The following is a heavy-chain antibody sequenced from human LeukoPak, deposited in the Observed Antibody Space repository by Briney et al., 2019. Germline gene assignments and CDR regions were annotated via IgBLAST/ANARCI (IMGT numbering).Heavy chain of an antibody. CDR1: GGSINSYY. Sequence: SETLSLTCTVSGGSINSYYWSWIRQPPGKGLEWIGYIYYSGSTNHNPSLKSRVTISVDTSKNQSSLKLSSVTAADTAVYYCARQSSYGDYVYYFDYWGQGTLVTVSS. CDR3: ARQSSYGDYVYYFDY. CDR2: IYYSGST. D-gene: IGHD4-17*01. J-gene: IGHJ4*02. V-gene: IGHV4-59*01.